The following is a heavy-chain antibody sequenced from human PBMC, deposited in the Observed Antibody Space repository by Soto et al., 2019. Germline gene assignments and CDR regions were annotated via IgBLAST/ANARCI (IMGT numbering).Heavy chain of an antibody. CDR3: ARESSSWYPGGYYYYGMDV. J-gene: IGHJ6*02. V-gene: IGHV1-3*01. Sequence: GASVKVSCKASGYTFTSYAMHWVRQAPGQRLEWMGWINAGNGNTKYSQKFQGRVTITRDTSASTAYMELSSLRSEDTAVYYCARESSSWYPGGYYYYGMDVWGQGTTVTVS. CDR1: GYTFTSYA. CDR2: INAGNGNT. D-gene: IGHD6-13*01.